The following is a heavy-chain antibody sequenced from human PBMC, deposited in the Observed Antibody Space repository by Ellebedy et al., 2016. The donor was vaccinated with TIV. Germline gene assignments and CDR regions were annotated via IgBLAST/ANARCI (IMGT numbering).Heavy chain of an antibody. Sequence: AASVKVSCKTSGYTFTGYYIHWVRQAPGQGLEWMGWISPNNGGTNYAQNFQGRVTMTRDTSISTAYMSLSRLRSDDTAVYYCARSVSGEGLDSWGQGTLVTVSS. V-gene: IGHV1-2*02. CDR2: ISPNNGGT. CDR1: GYTFTGYY. J-gene: IGHJ4*02. CDR3: ARSVSGEGLDS. D-gene: IGHD7-27*01.